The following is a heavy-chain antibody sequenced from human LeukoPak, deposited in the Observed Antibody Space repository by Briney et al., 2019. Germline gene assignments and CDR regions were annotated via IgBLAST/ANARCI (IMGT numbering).Heavy chain of an antibody. J-gene: IGHJ6*02. CDR1: GFTFSSYS. D-gene: IGHD6-6*01. CDR3: ARDFMEQLVYGMDV. Sequence: GGSLRLSCAASGFTFSSYSMNWVRQAPGKGLEWVSSISSSSSYIYYADSVKGRFTISRDNAKNSLYLQMNSLRAEDTAVYYCARDFMEQLVYGMDVWGQGTTVTVSS. V-gene: IGHV3-21*01. CDR2: ISSSSSYI.